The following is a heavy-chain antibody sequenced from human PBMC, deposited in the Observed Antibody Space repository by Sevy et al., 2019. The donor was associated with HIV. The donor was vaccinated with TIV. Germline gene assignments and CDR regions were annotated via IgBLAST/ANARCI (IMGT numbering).Heavy chain of an antibody. D-gene: IGHD2-21*02. V-gene: IGHV3-30-3*01. Sequence: GGSLRLSCAASGFTFSSYAMHWVRQAPGKGPEWVAVISYDGSNKYYADSVKGRFPISRDNSKNTLYLQMNSLGAEDTAVYYCARPYCGGDCYSSYYYYGMDVWGQGTTVTVSS. CDR1: GFTFSSYA. J-gene: IGHJ6*02. CDR2: ISYDGSNK. CDR3: ARPYCGGDCYSSYYYYGMDV.